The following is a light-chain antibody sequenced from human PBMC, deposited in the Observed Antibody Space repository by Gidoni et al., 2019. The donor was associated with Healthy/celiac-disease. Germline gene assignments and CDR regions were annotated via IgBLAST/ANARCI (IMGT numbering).Light chain of an antibody. V-gene: IGKV1-5*03. J-gene: IGKJ1*01. Sequence: DIQMTQSPSTLSASVGDRVTITCRASQSISSWLAWYQQKPGKAPKLLIYKASSLESGVPSRFSGSGSGTEFTLTISSLQPDDFATYYCQHSWAFXQXTKVXIK. CDR3: QHSWA. CDR2: KAS. CDR1: QSISSW.